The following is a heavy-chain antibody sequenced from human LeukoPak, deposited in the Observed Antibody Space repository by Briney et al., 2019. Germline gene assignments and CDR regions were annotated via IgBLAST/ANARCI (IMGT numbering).Heavy chain of an antibody. V-gene: IGHV4-30-2*01. Sequence: TLSLTCTVSGGSISSGGYYWSWIRQPPGKGLEWIGYIYHSGSTYYNPSLKGRVTISVDRSKNQFSLKLSSVTAADTAVYYCARDREEYYYDSSGYYLGAFDIWGQGTMVTVSS. D-gene: IGHD3-22*01. CDR1: GGSISSGGYY. CDR3: ARDREEYYYDSSGYYLGAFDI. J-gene: IGHJ3*02. CDR2: IYHSGST.